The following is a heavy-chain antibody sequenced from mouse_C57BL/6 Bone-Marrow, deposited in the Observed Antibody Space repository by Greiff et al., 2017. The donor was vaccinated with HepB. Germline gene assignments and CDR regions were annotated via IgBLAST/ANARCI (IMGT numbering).Heavy chain of an antibody. CDR1: GYTFTSYW. V-gene: IGHV1-59*01. J-gene: IGHJ3*01. CDR3: ARTYYYGSSPWFAY. D-gene: IGHD1-1*01. CDR2: IYPSDSYT. Sequence: VQLQQPGAELVRPGTSVKLSCKASGYTFTSYWMHWVKQSPGQGLEWIGVIYPSDSYTNYNQKFKGKATLTVDTSSSTAYMQLSSLTSEDSAVYYCARTYYYGSSPWFAYWGQGTLVTVSA.